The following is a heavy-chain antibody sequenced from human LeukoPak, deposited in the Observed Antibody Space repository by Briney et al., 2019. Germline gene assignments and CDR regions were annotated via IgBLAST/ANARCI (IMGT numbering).Heavy chain of an antibody. CDR1: GFTFSSYA. J-gene: IGHJ4*02. D-gene: IGHD5-18*01. CDR2: ISGSGGST. V-gene: IGHV3-23*01. CDR3: AKEQYSYGHYYFDY. Sequence: GGSLRLSCAASGFTFSSYAVSWVRHAPGKGLEWVSAISGSGGSTYYADSVKGRFTISRDNSKNTLYLQMNSLRAEDTAVYYCAKEQYSYGHYYFDYWGQGTLVTVSS.